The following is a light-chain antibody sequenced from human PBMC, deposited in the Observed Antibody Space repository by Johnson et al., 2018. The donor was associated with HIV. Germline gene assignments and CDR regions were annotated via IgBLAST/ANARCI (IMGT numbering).Light chain of an antibody. CDR2: ENN. V-gene: IGLV1-51*02. CDR3: GTWDSSLRQV. J-gene: IGLJ1*01. CDR1: SSNIGNNY. Sequence: QSVLTQPPSVSAAPGQKVTISCSGSSSNIGNNYVSWYRQLPGTAPKLLIYENNKRPSGIPDRFSGSKSGTSATLGITGLQTGAEADYYCGTWDSSLRQVFGTWSKVNVL.